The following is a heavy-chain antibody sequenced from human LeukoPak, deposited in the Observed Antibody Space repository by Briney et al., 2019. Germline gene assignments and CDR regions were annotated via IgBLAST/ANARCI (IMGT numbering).Heavy chain of an antibody. CDR2: ISGSGGST. J-gene: IGHJ4*02. CDR3: AKALGSGALAHGYSYGSDY. V-gene: IGHV3-23*01. CDR1: GFTFSSYA. D-gene: IGHD5-18*01. Sequence: PGGSLRLSCAASGFTFSSYAMSWVRQAPGKGLEWVSAISGSGGSTYYADSVKGRFTISRDNSKNTLYLQMNSLRAEDTAVYYCAKALGSGALAHGYSYGSDYWGQGTLVTVSS.